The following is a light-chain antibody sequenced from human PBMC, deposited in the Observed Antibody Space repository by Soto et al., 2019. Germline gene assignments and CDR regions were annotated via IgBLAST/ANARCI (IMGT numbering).Light chain of an antibody. Sequence: QAVVTQEPSLTVSPGGTVTLTCASSTGPVTSGHYPHWFQQKPGQAPRPLISGTSIRHSWTPSRFSGSLLGGKAALTLSGVQPEDEAEYHCLLYSDGALIFGGGTQLTVL. CDR3: LLYSDGALI. V-gene: IGLV7-43*01. CDR2: GTS. J-gene: IGLJ7*01. CDR1: TGPVTSGHY.